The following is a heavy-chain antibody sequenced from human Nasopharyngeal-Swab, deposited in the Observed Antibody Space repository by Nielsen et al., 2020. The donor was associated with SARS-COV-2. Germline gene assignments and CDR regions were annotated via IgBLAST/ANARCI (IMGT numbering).Heavy chain of an antibody. J-gene: IGHJ4*02. V-gene: IGHV4-30-2*01. CDR3: ARASITPTFRYFDY. CDR2: IYHSGST. Sequence: SETLSLTYAVSGGSISSGGYSWSWIRQPPGKGLEWIGYIYHSGSTYYNPSLKSRVTIPVDRSKNQFSLKLSSVTAADTAVYYCARASITPTFRYFDYWGQGTLVTVSS. D-gene: IGHD3-16*01. CDR1: GGSISSGGYS.